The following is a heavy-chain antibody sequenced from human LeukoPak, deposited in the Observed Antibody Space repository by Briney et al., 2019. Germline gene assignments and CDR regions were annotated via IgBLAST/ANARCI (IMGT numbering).Heavy chain of an antibody. Sequence: PGGSLRLSCAASGFTFSSYAMHWVRQAPGKGLEWVAVISYDGSNKYYADSVKGRFTISRDNSKNTLYLQMNSLRAEDTAVYYCARDLGTTGTTGAFDIWGQGTMVTVSS. J-gene: IGHJ3*02. CDR3: ARDLGTTGTTGAFDI. D-gene: IGHD1-1*01. CDR2: ISYDGSNK. CDR1: GFTFSSYA. V-gene: IGHV3-30-3*01.